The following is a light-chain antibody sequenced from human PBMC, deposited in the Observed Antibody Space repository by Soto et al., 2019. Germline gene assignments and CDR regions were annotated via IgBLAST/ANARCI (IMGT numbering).Light chain of an antibody. CDR2: KAS. CDR1: QSISNL. Sequence: DIQMTQSPSTLSASVGDRVTITCRAGQSISNLLAWYQQKPGRAPKLLIFKASSLESGVPSRFSGSGSGTAFTLTISSLQPDDFATYYCQQYNTYWTFGQGTKVEIK. V-gene: IGKV1-5*03. J-gene: IGKJ1*01. CDR3: QQYNTYWT.